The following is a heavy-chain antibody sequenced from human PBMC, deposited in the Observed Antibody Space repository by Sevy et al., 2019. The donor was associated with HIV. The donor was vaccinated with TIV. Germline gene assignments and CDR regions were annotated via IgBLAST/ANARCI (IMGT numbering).Heavy chain of an antibody. CDR1: GFPFGSYS. D-gene: IGHD1-26*01. J-gene: IGHJ6*02. CDR3: ANAYSGSYSHSYLYALDV. V-gene: IGHV3-30*04. Sequence: GGSLRLSCAASGFPFGSYSMHWVRHAAGKGLDWVALISHDGINEYYADSVKGRFTISRDNSKNTVYLEMNSLRNEDTAIYFCANAYSGSYSHSYLYALDVWGQGTTVTVSS. CDR2: ISHDGINE.